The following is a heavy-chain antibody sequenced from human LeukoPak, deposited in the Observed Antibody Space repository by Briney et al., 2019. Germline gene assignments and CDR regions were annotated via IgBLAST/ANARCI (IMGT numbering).Heavy chain of an antibody. J-gene: IGHJ4*02. CDR3: ARRASTTMVFLGFDN. CDR2: IYHSGST. D-gene: IGHD5-18*01. Sequence: ASGTLSLTCAVSGGSISINNWWSWVRQPPGKGLEWIGEIYHSGSTNYNPSLKSRVTISVDQSKNQFSLKLSSVTAADTAVYYCARRASTTMVFLGFDNWGQGTLVTVSS. CDR1: GGSISINNW. V-gene: IGHV4-4*02.